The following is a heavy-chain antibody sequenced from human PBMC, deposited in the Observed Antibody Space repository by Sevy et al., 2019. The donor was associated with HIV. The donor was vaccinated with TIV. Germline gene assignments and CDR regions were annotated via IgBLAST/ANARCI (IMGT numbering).Heavy chain of an antibody. CDR3: ARGNYYYASSGYYAPFDY. Sequence: ASVKVSCKASGYTFTSYGISWVRQAPGQGLEWMGWISAYNGNTNYAQMLQGRVTMTTDTSTSTAYMELRSLRSDDTAVYYCARGNYYYASSGYYAPFDYWGQGTLVTVSS. CDR2: ISAYNGNT. V-gene: IGHV1-18*01. J-gene: IGHJ4*02. D-gene: IGHD3-22*01. CDR1: GYTFTSYG.